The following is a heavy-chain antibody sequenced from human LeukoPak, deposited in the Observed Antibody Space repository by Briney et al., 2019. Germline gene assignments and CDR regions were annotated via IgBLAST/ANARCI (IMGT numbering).Heavy chain of an antibody. J-gene: IGHJ5*02. D-gene: IGHD2-2*01. CDR3: AREYCSSTSCYSFGWFDP. CDR2: INPNSGGT. CDR1: GYTFTGYY. Sequence: ASVKVSCKASGYTFTGYYMHWVRQAPGQGLEWMGWINPNSGGTNYEQKFQGRVTMTRDTSISTAYMDLSRLRSDDTAVYYCAREYCSSTSCYSFGWFDPWGQGTLVTVSS. V-gene: IGHV1-2*02.